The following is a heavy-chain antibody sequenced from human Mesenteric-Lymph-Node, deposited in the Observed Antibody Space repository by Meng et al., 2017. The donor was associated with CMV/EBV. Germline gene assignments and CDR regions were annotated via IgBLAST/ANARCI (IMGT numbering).Heavy chain of an antibody. CDR3: AKGNFGVVRGSWFDP. V-gene: IGHV3-23*01. CDR1: GFTFSSYS. Sequence: GESLKISCAASGFTFSSYSMNWVRQAPGKGLEWVSSISGSGDSGDRTYYADSVKGRFTISRDNSKNTLYLQMNSLRAEDTAVYYCAKGNFGVVRGSWFDPWGQGTLVTVSS. D-gene: IGHD3-3*01. CDR2: ISGSGDSGDRT. J-gene: IGHJ5*02.